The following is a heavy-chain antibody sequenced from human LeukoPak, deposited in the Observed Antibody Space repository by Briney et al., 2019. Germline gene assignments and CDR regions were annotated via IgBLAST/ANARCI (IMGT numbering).Heavy chain of an antibody. J-gene: IGHJ4*02. CDR3: ARVQNSYHYDSSGYVYY. D-gene: IGHD3-22*01. CDR1: GFTFSNYA. CDR2: ISYDGSKK. V-gene: IGHV3-30-3*01. Sequence: GRSLRLSCAASGFTFSNYAMHWVRQAPREGLDWLTVISYDGSKKYYADSVKGRFTISRDNSKNTLYLQMNSLRAEDTAVYYCARVQNSYHYDSSGYVYYWGQGTLVTVSS.